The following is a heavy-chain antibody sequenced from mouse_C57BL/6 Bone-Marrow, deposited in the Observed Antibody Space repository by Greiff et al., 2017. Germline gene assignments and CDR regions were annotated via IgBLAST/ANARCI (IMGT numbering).Heavy chain of an antibody. D-gene: IGHD1-1*01. CDR1: GYTFTSYW. J-gene: IGHJ1*03. Sequence: QVRLQQPGAELVRPGTSVKLSCKASGYTFTSYWMHWVKQRPGQGLEWIGVIDPSDSYTNYNQKFKGKATLTVDTSSSTAYMQLSSLTSEDSAVYYCARSADYGSSYWYFDVWGTGTTVTVSS. V-gene: IGHV1-59*01. CDR2: IDPSDSYT. CDR3: ARSADYGSSYWYFDV.